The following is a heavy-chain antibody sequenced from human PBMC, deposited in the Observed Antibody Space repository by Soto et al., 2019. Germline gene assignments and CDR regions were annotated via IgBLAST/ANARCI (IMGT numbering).Heavy chain of an antibody. V-gene: IGHV3-30*18. Sequence: GGSLRLSCAASGFTFSSYGMHWVRQAPGKGLEWVAVISYDGSNKYYADSVRGRFTISRDNSKNTLYLQMNSLRAEDTAVYYCAKIYSYGPPDAFDIWGQGTMVTVSS. CDR1: GFTFSSYG. CDR3: AKIYSYGPPDAFDI. CDR2: ISYDGSNK. D-gene: IGHD5-18*01. J-gene: IGHJ3*02.